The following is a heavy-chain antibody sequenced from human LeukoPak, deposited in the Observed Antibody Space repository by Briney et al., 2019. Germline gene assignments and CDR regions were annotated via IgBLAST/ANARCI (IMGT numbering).Heavy chain of an antibody. J-gene: IGHJ4*02. CDR1: GGSISSSNW. CDR2: IYHSGST. V-gene: IGHV4-4*02. CDR3: ARRTPFHVGAVDY. Sequence: ASGTLSLTCAVSGGSISSSNWWSWVRQHPGKGLEWIGEIYHSGSTNYNPSLKSRVTISVDKSKNQFSLKLSSVTAADTAVYYCARRTPFHVGAVDYWGQGTLVTVSS. D-gene: IGHD1-1*01.